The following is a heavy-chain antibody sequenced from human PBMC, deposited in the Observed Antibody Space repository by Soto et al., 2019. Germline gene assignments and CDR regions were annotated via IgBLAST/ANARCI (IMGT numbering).Heavy chain of an antibody. Sequence: QVQLVQSGAEVKKPGASVKVSCQTSGYTFTAYYLHWVRQAPGQGLEWMGWINPHSGDTNYAQKFQGWVTMTRDTSISTAYMDLNRLRSDDTAVYYCAHYNWNDSYFDYWGQGTLVTVSS. J-gene: IGHJ4*01. D-gene: IGHD1-1*01. CDR1: GYTFTAYY. CDR3: AHYNWNDSYFDY. CDR2: INPHSGDT. V-gene: IGHV1-2*04.